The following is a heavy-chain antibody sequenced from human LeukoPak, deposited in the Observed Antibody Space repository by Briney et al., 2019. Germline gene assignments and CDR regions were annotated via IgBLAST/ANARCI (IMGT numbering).Heavy chain of an antibody. J-gene: IGHJ5*02. D-gene: IGHD3-22*01. CDR1: GFTFSSYA. CDR2: ISGSGGST. V-gene: IGHV3-23*01. Sequence: GGSLRLSCAASGFTFSSYAMSWVREAPGKGLEWVSAISGSGGSTYYADSVKGRFTIFRDNSKNTLYLQMNSLRAEDTAVYYCAKDRHGYYDSSGFWFDPWGQGALVTVSS. CDR3: AKDRHGYYDSSGFWFDP.